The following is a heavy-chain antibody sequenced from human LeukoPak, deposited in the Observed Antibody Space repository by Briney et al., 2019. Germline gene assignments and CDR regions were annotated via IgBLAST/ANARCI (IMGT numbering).Heavy chain of an antibody. Sequence: GGSLRLSCAASGFTVSSNYMSWVRQAPGKGLEWVGRIKSKTDGGTTDYAAPVKGRFTISRDDSKNTLYLQMNSLKTEDTAVYYCTTETYYDILTGYLPSDYWGQGTLVTVSS. J-gene: IGHJ4*02. V-gene: IGHV3-15*01. CDR2: IKSKTDGGTT. D-gene: IGHD3-9*01. CDR3: TTETYYDILTGYLPSDY. CDR1: GFTVSSNY.